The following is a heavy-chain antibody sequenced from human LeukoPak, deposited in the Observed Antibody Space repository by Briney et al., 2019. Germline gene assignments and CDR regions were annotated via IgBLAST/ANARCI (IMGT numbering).Heavy chain of an antibody. J-gene: IGHJ6*02. CDR3: ARIPAAAGSYYYYGMDV. CDR1: GFTFSSCA. Sequence: GGSLRLSCAASGFTFSSCAMHWVRQAPGKGLEWVAVISYDGSNKYYADSVKGRFTISRDNSKNTLYLQMNSLRAEDTAVYYCARIPAAAGSYYYYGMDVWGQGTTVTVSS. V-gene: IGHV3-30*14. D-gene: IGHD2-2*01. CDR2: ISYDGSNK.